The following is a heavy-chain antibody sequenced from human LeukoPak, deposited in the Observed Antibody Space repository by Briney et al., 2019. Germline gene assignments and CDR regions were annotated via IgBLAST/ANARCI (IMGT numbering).Heavy chain of an antibody. CDR3: ASDLGTRYFDY. Sequence: GGSLRLSCAVSGLTFRSYGMHWVRQAPGKGLEWVAVIWYDGSNKYYVDSVKGRFTISRDNSKKTLYLQMSNLGVEDTAVYYCASDLGTRYFDYWGQGVLVTVSS. CDR1: GLTFRSYG. V-gene: IGHV3-33*01. J-gene: IGHJ4*02. CDR2: IWYDGSNK. D-gene: IGHD3-16*01.